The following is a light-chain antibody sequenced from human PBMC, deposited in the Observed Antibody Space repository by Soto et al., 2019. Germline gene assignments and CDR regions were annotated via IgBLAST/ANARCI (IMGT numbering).Light chain of an antibody. CDR1: QSIATY. CDR3: QQYNSYPIT. J-gene: IGKJ5*01. Sequence: DIQMTQSPSTLSASVGDRVTITCRASQSIATYLTWYQQKPGKAPKLLIYDASSLESGVPSRFSGSGSGTEFTLTISSLQPDDFATYYCQQYNSYPITFGQGTRLEIK. V-gene: IGKV1-5*01. CDR2: DAS.